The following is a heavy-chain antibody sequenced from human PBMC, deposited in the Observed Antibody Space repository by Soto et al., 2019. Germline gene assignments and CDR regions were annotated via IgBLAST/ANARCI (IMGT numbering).Heavy chain of an antibody. V-gene: IGHV4-30-4*01. CDR3: ARDVGGYCLSNSCHYYGMDV. CDR1: GGSISTGDYY. J-gene: IGHJ6*02. Sequence: QVQLQESGPGLVKPSQTLSLTCTVSGGSISTGDYYWTWIRQPPGKGLEWIGYIHYSGGTYYNPSLKSRVSISIDTSKNQFALKLSSVTAADTAVYYCARDVGGYCLSNSCHYYGMDVWGQGTTVTVSS. D-gene: IGHD2-2*01. CDR2: IHYSGGT.